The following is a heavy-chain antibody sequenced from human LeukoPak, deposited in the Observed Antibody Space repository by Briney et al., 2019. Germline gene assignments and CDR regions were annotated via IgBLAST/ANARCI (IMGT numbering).Heavy chain of an antibody. CDR3: AKGGYSYGTHH. CDR1: GFTFSDYY. CDR2: ISGSGGST. J-gene: IGHJ4*02. Sequence: PGGSLRLSCAASGFTFSDYYMSWIRQAPGKGLEWVSAISGSGGSTYYADSVKGRFTISRDNSKNTLYLQMNSLRAEDTAVYYCAKGGYSYGTHHWGQGTLVTVSS. V-gene: IGHV3-23*01. D-gene: IGHD5-18*01.